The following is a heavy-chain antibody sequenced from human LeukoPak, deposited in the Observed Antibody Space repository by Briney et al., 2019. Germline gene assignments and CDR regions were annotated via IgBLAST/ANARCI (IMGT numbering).Heavy chain of an antibody. CDR1: GFTLGSNY. V-gene: IGHV3-53*01. D-gene: IGHD3-22*01. CDR2: IYSGGST. Sequence: PGGSLRLSCAASGFTLGSNYMSWVRQAPGKGLEWVSVIYSGGSTYYADSVKGRFTISRDNSKNTLYLQMNSLRAEDTAVYYCARDRDSSGYYYVWGQGTLVTVSS. CDR3: ARDRDSSGYYYV. J-gene: IGHJ4*02.